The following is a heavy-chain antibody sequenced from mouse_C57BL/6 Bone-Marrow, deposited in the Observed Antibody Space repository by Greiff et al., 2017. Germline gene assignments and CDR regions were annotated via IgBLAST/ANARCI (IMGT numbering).Heavy chain of an antibody. CDR2: ISYDGSN. V-gene: IGHV3-6*01. J-gene: IGHJ3*01. CDR3: ARDGYYVWFAY. D-gene: IGHD2-3*01. Sequence: EVQVVESGPGLVKPSQSLSLTCSVTGYSITSGYYWNWIRQFPGNKLEWMGYISYDGSNNYNPSLKNRISITRDTSKNQFFLKLNSVTTEDTATYYCARDGYYVWFAYWGQGTLVTVSA. CDR1: GYSITSGYY.